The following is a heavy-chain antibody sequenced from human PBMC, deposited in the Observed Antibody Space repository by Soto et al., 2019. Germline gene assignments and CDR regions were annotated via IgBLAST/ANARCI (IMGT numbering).Heavy chain of an antibody. CDR1: GGSISSYY. Sequence: RSLTCTVSGGSISSYYWSWIRQPPGKGLEWIGYIYYIGSTNYNPSLKSRVTISVDTSKNQFSLKLSSVTAADTAVYYCARDMVSSGWGHDYYYGMDVWGQGTTFTVSS. V-gene: IGHV4-59*01. D-gene: IGHD6-19*01. CDR2: IYYIGST. J-gene: IGHJ6*02. CDR3: ARDMVSSGWGHDYYYGMDV.